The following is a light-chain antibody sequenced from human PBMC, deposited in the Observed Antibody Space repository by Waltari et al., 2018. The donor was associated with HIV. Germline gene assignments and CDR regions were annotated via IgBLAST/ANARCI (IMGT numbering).Light chain of an antibody. J-gene: IGKJ1*01. CDR3: QQYNTSSPWT. Sequence: DIQMTQSPSTLSTSVGDRVIITCRASQSIGTWLAWYQQKPGKAPKLLIYKASSLETGVPSRFSGSGSGTEFTLTINSLQPDDFATYYCQQYNTSSPWTFGQGTKVDIK. CDR1: QSIGTW. V-gene: IGKV1-5*03. CDR2: KAS.